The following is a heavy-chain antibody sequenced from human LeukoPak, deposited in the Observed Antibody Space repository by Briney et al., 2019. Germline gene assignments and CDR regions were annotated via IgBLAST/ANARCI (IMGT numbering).Heavy chain of an antibody. CDR3: ARESVGAFRYYFDY. D-gene: IGHD3-10*01. Sequence: SVKVSCKTSGGTFSSHAINWVRQAPGQGLEWMGGINPIFGTTNHAQKFQGRVTITADKSTRTAYMELSSLRSEDTAVYYCARESVGAFRYYFDYWGQGTLVTVSS. V-gene: IGHV1-69*06. J-gene: IGHJ4*02. CDR2: INPIFGTT. CDR1: GGTFSSHA.